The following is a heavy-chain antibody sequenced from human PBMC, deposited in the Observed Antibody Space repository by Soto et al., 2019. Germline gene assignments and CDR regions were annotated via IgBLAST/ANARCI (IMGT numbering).Heavy chain of an antibody. J-gene: IGHJ6*02. D-gene: IGHD5-18*01. V-gene: IGHV6-1*01. CDR2: TYYRSKWYN. CDR1: GDSVSSNSAA. CDR3: ARAAGTANIYYYYGMDV. Sequence: PSQTLSLTCVISGDSVSSNSAAWNWIRQSPSRGLEWLGRTYYRSKWYNDYAVSVKSRITINPDTSKNQFSLQLNSVTPEDTAVYYCARAAGTANIYYYYGMDVWGQGTTVTVSS.